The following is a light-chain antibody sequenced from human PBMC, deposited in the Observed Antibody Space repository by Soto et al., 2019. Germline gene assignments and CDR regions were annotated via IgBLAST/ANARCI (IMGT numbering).Light chain of an antibody. CDR1: QNINNY. V-gene: IGKV1-33*01. Sequence: DIQMTQYPSSLSASVGDLVTITCQASQNINNYLNWYQQKPGRAPKLLIYDASNLEAGVPSRFRGSGSGTDFTFTISRLQPEDIATYYCQQYENLPTFGQGTRLEIK. J-gene: IGKJ5*01. CDR2: DAS. CDR3: QQYENLPT.